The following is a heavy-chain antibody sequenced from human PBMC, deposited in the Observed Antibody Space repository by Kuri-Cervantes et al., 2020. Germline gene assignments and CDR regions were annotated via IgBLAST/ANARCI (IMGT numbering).Heavy chain of an antibody. J-gene: IGHJ4*02. V-gene: IGHV3-7*03. CDR2: IKKNGSGN. CDR1: GFIFNNYW. CDR3: AKDPLSAGYCSGGSCLYFDY. Sequence: GGSLRLSCAASGFIFNNYWMSWVRQAPGKGLEWVANIKKNGSGNYYVDSVKGRFTISRDNAKMSVDLQMNSLRAEDTAVYYCAKDPLSAGYCSGGSCLYFDYWCQGTLVTVSS. D-gene: IGHD2-15*01.